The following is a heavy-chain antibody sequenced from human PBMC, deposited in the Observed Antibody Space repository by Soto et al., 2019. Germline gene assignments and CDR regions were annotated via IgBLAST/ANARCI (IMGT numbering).Heavy chain of an antibody. J-gene: IGHJ5*02. CDR3: ARDAENNWNYGWGGWFDP. D-gene: IGHD1-7*01. CDR1: GFTFSSYA. Sequence: QVQLVESGGGVVQPGRSLRLSCAASGFTFSSYAMHWVRQAPGKGLEWVAVISYDGSNKYYADSVKGRFTISRDNSKNRLYLKRNSLRAEDRAVYYWARDAENNWNYGWGGWFDPGGQGPLVPVSS. CDR2: ISYDGSNK. V-gene: IGHV3-30-3*01.